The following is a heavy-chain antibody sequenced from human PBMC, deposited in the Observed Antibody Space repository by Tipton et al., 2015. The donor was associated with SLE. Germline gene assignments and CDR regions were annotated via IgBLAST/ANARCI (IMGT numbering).Heavy chain of an antibody. V-gene: IGHV4-61*08. CDR1: GYFFSSGHYSGYS. D-gene: IGHD2-15*01. CDR3: ARGSVVADDF. CDR2: IHYKRDT. J-gene: IGHJ4*02. Sequence: TLSLTCAVSGYFFSSGHYSGYSRGWIRQTPGKGLEWIGYIHYKRDTNYHPSLKSRVTISVDTSKNQLSLKFTSVTAADTAVYYCARGSVVADDFWGQGTLVTVSS.